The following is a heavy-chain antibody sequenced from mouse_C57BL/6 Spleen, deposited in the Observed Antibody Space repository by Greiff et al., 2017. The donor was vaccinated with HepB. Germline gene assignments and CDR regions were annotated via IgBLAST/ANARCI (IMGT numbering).Heavy chain of an antibody. CDR1: GYTFTSYW. CDR3: ARREADYDCFAY. D-gene: IGHD2-4*01. Sequence: VQLQQPGAELVKPGASVKLSCKASGYTFTSYWMQWVKQRPGQGLEWIGEIDPSDSYTNYNQKFKGKATLTVDTSSSTAYMQLSSLTSEGSAVYYYARREADYDCFAYWGRGTLVTVSA. J-gene: IGHJ3*01. V-gene: IGHV1-50*01. CDR2: IDPSDSYT.